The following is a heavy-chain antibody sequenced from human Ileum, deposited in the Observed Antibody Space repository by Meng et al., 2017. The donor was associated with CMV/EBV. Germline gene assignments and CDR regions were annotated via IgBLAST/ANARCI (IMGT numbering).Heavy chain of an antibody. D-gene: IGHD1-26*01. CDR1: GDIVSSNSAP. V-gene: IGHV6-1*01. Sequence: AISGDIVSSNSAPWNWLRQSPSRGLEWLGRTYYRSKWYNDYAVSVKSRITINPDTSKNQFSLQLNSVTPEDTAVYYCARGRYGALDYWGQGTLVTVSS. CDR3: ARGRYGALDY. J-gene: IGHJ4*02. CDR2: TYYRSKWYN.